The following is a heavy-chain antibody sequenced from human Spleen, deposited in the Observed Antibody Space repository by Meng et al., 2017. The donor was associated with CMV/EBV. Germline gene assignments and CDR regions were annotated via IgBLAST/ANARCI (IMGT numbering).Heavy chain of an antibody. J-gene: IGHJ5*02. CDR3: ARGHDWNFGGWFDP. V-gene: IGHV1-2*02. Sequence: ASVKVSCKASGYTFTGYYMHWVRQAPGQGLEWMGWINPNSGGTNYAQKFQGRVTMTRDTSISTAYMELSSLKSEDTAVYYCARGHDWNFGGWFDPWGQGTLVTVSS. CDR2: INPNSGGT. CDR1: GYTFTGYY. D-gene: IGHD1-7*01.